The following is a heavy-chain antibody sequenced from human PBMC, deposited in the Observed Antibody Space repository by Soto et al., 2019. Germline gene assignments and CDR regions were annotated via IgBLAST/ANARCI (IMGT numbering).Heavy chain of an antibody. CDR2: ISYDGSNK. Sequence: QVQLVESGGGVVQPGRSLRLSCAASGFTFSSYAMHWVRQAPGKGLEWVAVISYDGSNKYYADSVKGRFIISRDNSKNTLYMQMNSLRAEDTAVYYCARSGAIWFGELLGRKRGYYFDYWGQGTLVTVSS. D-gene: IGHD3-10*01. CDR1: GFTFSSYA. V-gene: IGHV3-30-3*01. J-gene: IGHJ4*02. CDR3: ARSGAIWFGELLGRKRGYYFDY.